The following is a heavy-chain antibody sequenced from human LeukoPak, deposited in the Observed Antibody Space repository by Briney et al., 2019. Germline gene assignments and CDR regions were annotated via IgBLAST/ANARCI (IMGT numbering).Heavy chain of an antibody. CDR1: GFTFSSYA. J-gene: IGHJ4*02. V-gene: IGHV3-30*04. D-gene: IGHD3-9*01. CDR3: ARKKLTGYPYYFDY. CDR2: ISYDGSNK. Sequence: PGGSLRLSCEASGFTFSSYAMHWVRQAPGKGLEWVAVISYDGSNKYYADSVKGRFTISRDNAKNSLYLQMNSLRAEDTAVYYCARKKLTGYPYYFDYWGQGTLVTVSS.